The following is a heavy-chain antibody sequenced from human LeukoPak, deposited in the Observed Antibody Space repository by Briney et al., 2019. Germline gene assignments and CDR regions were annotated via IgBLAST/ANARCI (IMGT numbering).Heavy chain of an antibody. CDR3: ATFSWLLFAFDI. V-gene: IGHV1-3*01. CDR1: GYTFTSYA. Sequence: GASVKVSCKASGYTFTSYAMHWVRQAPGQRLEWMGWINAGNGYTKYSQKFQGRVTITRDTSATTAYMELSSLRSVDTAVYYCATFSWLLFAFDIWGQGTMVTVSS. J-gene: IGHJ3*02. CDR2: INAGNGYT. D-gene: IGHD3-3*01.